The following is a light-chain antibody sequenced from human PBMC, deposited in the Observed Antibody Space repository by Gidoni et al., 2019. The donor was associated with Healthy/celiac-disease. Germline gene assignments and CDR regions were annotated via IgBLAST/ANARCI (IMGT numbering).Light chain of an antibody. Sequence: DIQMTQSPSSLSASVGDRVTITCRASQGISNYLAWYQQKPGKVPKLLIYAASTLQSGVPSRFSGSGAGTDFTLTISSLKHEDVATYYCQKYNSAPPFTFGPGTKVDIK. J-gene: IGKJ3*01. CDR2: AAS. CDR3: QKYNSAPPFT. V-gene: IGKV1-27*01. CDR1: QGISNY.